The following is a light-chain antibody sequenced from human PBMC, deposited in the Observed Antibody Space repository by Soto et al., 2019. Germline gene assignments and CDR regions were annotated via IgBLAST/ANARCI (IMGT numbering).Light chain of an antibody. CDR1: SSDVGSYNL. CDR2: EGS. V-gene: IGLV2-23*01. Sequence: QSALTQPASVSGSPGQSITISCTGTSSDVGSYNLVSWYQQHPGKAPKLMIYEGSKLPSGVSNRFSGSKSGNTASLTISGLQAEDEADYYCCSYAGSSSLDVVFGGGTKLTVL. J-gene: IGLJ2*01. CDR3: CSYAGSSSLDVV.